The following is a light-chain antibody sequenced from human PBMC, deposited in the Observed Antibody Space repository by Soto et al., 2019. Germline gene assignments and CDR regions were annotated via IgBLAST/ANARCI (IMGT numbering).Light chain of an antibody. Sequence: QSVLTQPPSVSGAPGQRVTISCTGSYSNIGAGYEVHWYQQIPGTAPKLLISGHNNRPSGVPDRFFGSKSGTSASLTIIGLQAEDEADYYCCSYAGSNSWVFGGGTKLTVL. J-gene: IGLJ3*02. CDR1: YSNIGAGYE. V-gene: IGLV1-40*01. CDR2: GHN. CDR3: CSYAGSNSWV.